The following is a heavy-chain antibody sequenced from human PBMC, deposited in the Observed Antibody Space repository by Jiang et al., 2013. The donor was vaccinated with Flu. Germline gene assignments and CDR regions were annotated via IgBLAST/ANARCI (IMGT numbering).Heavy chain of an antibody. Sequence: GGSLRLSCAASGFTVSSNYMSWVRQAPGKGLEWVSVIYSGGSTYYADSVKGRFTISRDNSKNTLYLQMNSLRAEDTAVYYCARDPLGYCTNGVCYRGAFQHWGQGTLVTVSS. J-gene: IGHJ1*01. CDR3: ARDPLGYCTNGVCYRGAFQH. D-gene: IGHD2-8*01. CDR1: GFTVSSNY. CDR2: IYSGGST. V-gene: IGHV3-66*01.